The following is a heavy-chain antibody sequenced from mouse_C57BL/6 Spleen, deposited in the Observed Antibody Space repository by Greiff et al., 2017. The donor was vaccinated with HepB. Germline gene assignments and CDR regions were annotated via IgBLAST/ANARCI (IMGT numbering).Heavy chain of an antibody. CDR2: INPNYGTT. CDR1: GYSFTDYN. V-gene: IGHV1-39*01. J-gene: IGHJ2*01. CDR3: ARRGAYGNYGDYFDY. D-gene: IGHD2-1*01. Sequence: QSGPELVKPGASVKISCKASGYSFTDYNMNWVKQSNGKSLEWVGVINPNYGTTSYNQKFKGKATLTVDQSSSTAYMQLNSLTSEDSAVYYCARRGAYGNYGDYFDYWGQGTTLTVSS.